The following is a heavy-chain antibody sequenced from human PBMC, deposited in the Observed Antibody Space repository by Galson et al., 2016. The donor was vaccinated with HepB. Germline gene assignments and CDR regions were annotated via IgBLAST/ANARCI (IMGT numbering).Heavy chain of an antibody. J-gene: IGHJ1*01. Sequence: SLRLFCAASGFTFSNFGMSWVRQAPGKGLEWVSLISGSGSSTSYADSVEGRFTISRDNSKNTLYLQMSSLSPDDTAVYYCARDGVRWSPVEYFHHWGQGTLVSVSS. CDR1: GFTFSNFG. V-gene: IGHV3-23*01. CDR2: ISGSGSST. D-gene: IGHD3-3*01. CDR3: ARDGVRWSPVEYFHH.